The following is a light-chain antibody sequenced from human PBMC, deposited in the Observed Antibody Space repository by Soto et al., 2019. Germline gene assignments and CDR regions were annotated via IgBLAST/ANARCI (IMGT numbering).Light chain of an antibody. Sequence: QSALTQPPSASGSPGQSVTISCTGTSSDVGGYNYVSWYQQHPGKAPKLMIYEVSKRPSGVPDRFSVSKSGNTASLTVSGLQDEDEADYYCSSYAGSDTWVFGGGTKLTVL. CDR1: SSDVGGYNY. CDR2: EVS. CDR3: SSYAGSDTWV. J-gene: IGLJ3*02. V-gene: IGLV2-8*01.